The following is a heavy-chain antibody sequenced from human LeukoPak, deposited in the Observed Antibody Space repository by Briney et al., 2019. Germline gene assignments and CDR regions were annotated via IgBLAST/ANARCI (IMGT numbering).Heavy chain of an antibody. CDR1: GFPFSSYA. J-gene: IGHJ6*02. D-gene: IGHD2-15*01. V-gene: IGHV3-64D*09. CDR3: VRGYSFGPYGMDV. Sequence: GGSLRLSCSASGFPFSSYAMHWVRQAPGKGLEYVSAISDSGGSTYYADSVKGRFTISRDNSKNTLYLQMSSLRAEDTAVYFCVRGYSFGPYGMDVWGQGTAVTVSS. CDR2: ISDSGGST.